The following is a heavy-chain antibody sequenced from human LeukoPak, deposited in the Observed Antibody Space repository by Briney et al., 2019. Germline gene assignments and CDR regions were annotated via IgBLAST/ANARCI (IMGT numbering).Heavy chain of an antibody. Sequence: ASVKVSCKASGYTFTSYGISWVRQAPGQGLEWMGWISAYNGNTNYAQKLQGRVTMTTDTSTSTAYMELRSLRSDDTVVYYCARTRTTVTTDWFDPWGQETLVTVSS. CDR2: ISAYNGNT. J-gene: IGHJ5*02. V-gene: IGHV1-18*01. D-gene: IGHD4-17*01. CDR1: GYTFTSYG. CDR3: ARTRTTVTTDWFDP.